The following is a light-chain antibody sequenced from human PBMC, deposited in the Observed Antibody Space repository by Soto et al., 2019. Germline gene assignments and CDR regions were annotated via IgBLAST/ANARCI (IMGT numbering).Light chain of an antibody. CDR1: SSDVGGYNY. V-gene: IGLV2-14*01. Sequence: QSVLTQPASVSGSPGQSITISCTGTSSDVGGYNYVSWYQQHPGKAPKLMIYDVSTRPSGVSNRFSGSKSGNTASLTISGLQAEDEADYYCSSYTSSRTVVFVGGTKVTVL. CDR2: DVS. J-gene: IGLJ2*01. CDR3: SSYTSSRTVV.